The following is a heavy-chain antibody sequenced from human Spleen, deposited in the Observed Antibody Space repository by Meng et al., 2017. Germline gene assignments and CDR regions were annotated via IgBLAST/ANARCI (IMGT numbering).Heavy chain of an antibody. CDR2: INPNSGGT. D-gene: IGHD2-21*02. J-gene: IGHJ4*02. Sequence: GQVGQSGAELKKPGASVKVACKPSGYIFTGYYIHWVRQAPGQGLEWMGRINPNSGGTNYAQKFQGRVSMTTDTSVSTAYMDLSSLTSDDTAIYYCARARDSQLGLDYWGQGTLVTVSS. CDR1: GYIFTGYY. V-gene: IGHV1-2*06. CDR3: ARARDSQLGLDY.